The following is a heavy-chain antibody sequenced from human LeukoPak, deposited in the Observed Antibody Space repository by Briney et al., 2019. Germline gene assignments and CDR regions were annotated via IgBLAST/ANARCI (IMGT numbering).Heavy chain of an antibody. J-gene: IGHJ5*02. Sequence: GGSLRLSCGASGFTFSSYWMHWVRQAPGKGLVWVSRINNDGSSTYYADSVKGRFTISRDNSKNTLYLQMNSLRAEDTAVYYCARVNWFDPWGQGTLVTVSS. CDR1: GFTFSSYW. CDR3: ARVNWFDP. V-gene: IGHV3-74*01. CDR2: INNDGSST.